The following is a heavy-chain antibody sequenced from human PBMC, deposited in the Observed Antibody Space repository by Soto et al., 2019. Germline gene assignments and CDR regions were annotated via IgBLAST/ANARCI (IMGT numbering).Heavy chain of an antibody. Sequence: QVRLQESGPGLVKPSQTLSLTCTVSGGSVSSGGFYWNWIRQHPGKGLKWIGYMYNDGRTEYNPSLKSRVSISVDTPKNQFSLKVMSVTVADTAVYYCTREAGYWGQGILVTVSS. CDR1: GGSVSSGGFY. J-gene: IGHJ4*02. CDR3: TREAGY. D-gene: IGHD6-25*01. CDR2: MYNDGRT. V-gene: IGHV4-31*03.